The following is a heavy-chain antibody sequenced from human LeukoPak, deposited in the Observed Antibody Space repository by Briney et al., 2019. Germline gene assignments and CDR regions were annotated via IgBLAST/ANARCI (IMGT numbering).Heavy chain of an antibody. CDR3: ARMAAAGIGHFDY. CDR2: ISSSSSYI. Sequence: GGSLRLSCAASGFTFSSYSMNWVRQAPGKGLEWVSSISSSSSYIYYADSVKGRFTISKDNAKNSLYLQMNSLRAEDTAVYYCARMAAAGIGHFDYWGQGTLVTVSS. CDR1: GFTFSSYS. D-gene: IGHD6-13*01. J-gene: IGHJ4*02. V-gene: IGHV3-21*01.